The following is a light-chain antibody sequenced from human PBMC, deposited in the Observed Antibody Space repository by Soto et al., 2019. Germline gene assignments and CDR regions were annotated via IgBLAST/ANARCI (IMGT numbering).Light chain of an antibody. V-gene: IGKV2-30*02. CDR2: KVS. CDR1: QSLVHSDGIAY. J-gene: IGKJ1*01. CDR3: MQGTHWPIT. Sequence: DVVMTQSPLSLPVTLGQPASISCRSNQSLVHSDGIAYFSWFQQRPGQSPRRLIYKVSNRDSGVPARFSGSGSGTDFALKISRVEAEDVGVYYCMQGTHWPITFGQGTKVEIK.